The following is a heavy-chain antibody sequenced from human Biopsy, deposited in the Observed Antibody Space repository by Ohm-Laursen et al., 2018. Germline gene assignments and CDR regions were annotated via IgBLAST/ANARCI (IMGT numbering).Heavy chain of an antibody. CDR1: GFRFDDYA. CDR3: VKSAYSSGFWEASDY. V-gene: IGHV3-9*01. D-gene: IGHD6-19*01. Sequence: SLRLSCSASGFRFDDYAMQWVRQAPGTGLAWVSGISWSSGTIGYADSVKGRFTVSRDNAKNSLFLQMNSLRVEDTALYYCVKSAYSSGFWEASDYWGQGTLVTVSS. CDR2: ISWSSGTI. J-gene: IGHJ4*02.